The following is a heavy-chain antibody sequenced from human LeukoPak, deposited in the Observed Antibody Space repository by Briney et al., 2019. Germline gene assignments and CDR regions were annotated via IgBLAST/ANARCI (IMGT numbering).Heavy chain of an antibody. CDR2: ISGSGSST. D-gene: IGHD6-19*01. CDR1: GFTFSNYA. CDR3: ASSKNSGWHEI. J-gene: IGHJ4*02. Sequence: GRSLRLSCAASGFTFSNYAMNWVRQAPGKGLEWVSDISGSGSSTHYTDSVKGRFTISRDNSKNTLYLQMNSLRAEDTAVYYCASSKNSGWHEIWGQGTLVTVSS. V-gene: IGHV3-23*01.